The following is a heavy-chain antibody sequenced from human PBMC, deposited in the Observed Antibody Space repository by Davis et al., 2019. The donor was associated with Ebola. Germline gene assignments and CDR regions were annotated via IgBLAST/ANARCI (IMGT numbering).Heavy chain of an antibody. CDR2: ISYDGSNK. D-gene: IGHD2-15*01. CDR1: GFTFSSYG. Sequence: PGGSLRLSCAASGFTFSSYGMHWVRQAPGKGLEWVAVISYDGSNKYYADSVKGRFTISRDNSKNTLYLQMNSLRAEDTAVYYCVQGSEDIVVVVADYWGQGTLVTVSS. V-gene: IGHV3-30*03. J-gene: IGHJ4*02. CDR3: VQGSEDIVVVVADY.